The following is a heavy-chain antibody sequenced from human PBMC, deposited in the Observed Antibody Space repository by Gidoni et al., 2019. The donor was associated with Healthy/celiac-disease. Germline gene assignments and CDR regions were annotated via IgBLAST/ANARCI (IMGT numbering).Heavy chain of an antibody. V-gene: IGHV3-23*01. CDR2: IRGSGGST. D-gene: IGHD3-10*01. CDR3: AKADLWFGELYYFDY. J-gene: IGHJ4*02. Sequence: VQLLESGGGLVQPGGSLILSCAASGFTFSSYAMRWVRQAPGKGLEWVSAIRGSGGSTYYADSVKGRFTISRDNSKNTLYLQMNSLRAEDTAVYYCAKADLWFGELYYFDYWGQGTLVTVSS. CDR1: GFTFSSYA.